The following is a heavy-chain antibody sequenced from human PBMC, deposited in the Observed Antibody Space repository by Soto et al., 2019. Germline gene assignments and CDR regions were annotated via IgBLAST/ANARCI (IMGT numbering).Heavy chain of an antibody. CDR1: GFTFSNYG. J-gene: IGHJ6*02. V-gene: IGHV3-30*18. CDR2: KSYDGSNE. CDR3: AKDMVRGAVLVMSPYGMDV. Sequence: QVQLMESGGGVVQPGRSLRLSCAASGFTFSNYGMHWVRQAPGRGLEWVAVKSYDGSNEYYADSVKGRFTISRDKSKNXLXXQMNSLRAEDTAVYYGAKDMVRGAVLVMSPYGMDVWGQGTTVTVSS. D-gene: IGHD3-10*01.